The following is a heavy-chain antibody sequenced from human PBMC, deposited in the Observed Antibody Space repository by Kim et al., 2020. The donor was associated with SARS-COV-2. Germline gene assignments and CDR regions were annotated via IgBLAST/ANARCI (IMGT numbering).Heavy chain of an antibody. CDR1: GGTFSSYA. D-gene: IGHD3-9*01. CDR2: IIPIFGTT. CDR3: ARPSGRIRTYYDILTGYRFDY. V-gene: IGHV1-69*13. J-gene: IGHJ4*02. Sequence: SVKVSCKASGGTFSSYAISWVRQAPGQGLEWMGGIIPIFGTTNYAQKFQGRVTITADESTSTAYMELSSLRSEDTAVYYCARPSGRIRTYYDILTGYRFDYWDQGTLVTVSS.